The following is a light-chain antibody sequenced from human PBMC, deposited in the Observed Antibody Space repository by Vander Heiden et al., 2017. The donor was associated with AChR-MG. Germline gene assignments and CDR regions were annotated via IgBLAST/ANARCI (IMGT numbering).Light chain of an antibody. CDR3: QQSYSAPRT. CDR1: QSISSY. V-gene: IGKV1-39*01. J-gene: IGKJ2*01. Sequence: DIQMTQSPSSLSASVGDRVTITCRASQSISSYLNWYRQKPGKAPNVLIFAASSLQSGVPSRFSGSGSGTDFTLTISSVQPEDFATYYCQQSYSAPRTFGQGTKVEIK. CDR2: AAS.